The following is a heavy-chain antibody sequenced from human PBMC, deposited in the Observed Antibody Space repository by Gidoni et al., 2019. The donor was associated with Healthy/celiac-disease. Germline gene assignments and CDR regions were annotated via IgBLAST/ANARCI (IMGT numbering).Heavy chain of an antibody. D-gene: IGHD5-18*01. Sequence: QVQLVQSGAEVKKPGSSVKVSCKASGGTFSSYAISRVRPAPGQGLEWMGGIIPIFGTANYAQKFQGRVTITADESTSTAYMELSSLRSEDTAVYYCARDLRAGYSYGPYYYYYGMDVWGQGTTVTVSS. CDR2: IIPIFGTA. CDR3: ARDLRAGYSYGPYYYYYGMDV. J-gene: IGHJ6*02. CDR1: GGTFSSYA. V-gene: IGHV1-69*01.